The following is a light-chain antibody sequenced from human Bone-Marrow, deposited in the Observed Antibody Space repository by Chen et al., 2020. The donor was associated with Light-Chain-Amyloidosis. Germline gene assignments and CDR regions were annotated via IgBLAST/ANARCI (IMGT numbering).Light chain of an antibody. CDR2: DVS. CDR1: SSDVGGYNY. Sequence: QSALPLPASVPGSPGQSTTLSGTGTSSDVGGYNYVSWYQQHPGKAPKLMIYDVSNRPSGVSNRLSASKSGNTASLTISGLQAADEADYYCSSYASSSLYVFGTGTKVTVL. CDR3: SSYASSSLYV. V-gene: IGLV2-14*03. J-gene: IGLJ1*01.